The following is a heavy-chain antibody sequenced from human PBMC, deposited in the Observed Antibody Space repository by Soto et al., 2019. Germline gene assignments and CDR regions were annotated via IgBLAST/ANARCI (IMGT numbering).Heavy chain of an antibody. Sequence: QPQLQESGPGQVKSSETLSLTCTVSGGSISSRGDCWGWVRQPPGEGLEWVGSIHYSGTTYYNPSLKTRVIISVNTSKNQFSLRLSPATSSDTSVYYCVRHGGEETWPGPRRLFDSWGPGTLVTVSS. CDR1: GGSISSRGDC. D-gene: IGHD3-16*01. J-gene: IGHJ4*02. CDR3: VRHGGEETWPGPRRLFDS. CDR2: IHYSGTT. V-gene: IGHV4-39*01.